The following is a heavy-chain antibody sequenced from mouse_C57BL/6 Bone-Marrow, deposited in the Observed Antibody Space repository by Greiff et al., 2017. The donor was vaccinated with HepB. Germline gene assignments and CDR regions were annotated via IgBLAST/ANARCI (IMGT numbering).Heavy chain of an antibody. V-gene: IGHV1-55*01. J-gene: IGHJ4*01. CDR1: GYTFTSYW. Sequence: VQLQQPGAELVKPGASVKMSCKASGYTFTSYWITWVKQRPGQGLEWIGDIYPGSGSTNYNEKFKSKATLTVDTSSSTAYMQLSSLTSEDSAVYYCARRRGYSNYYYAMDYWGQGTSVTVSA. CDR2: IYPGSGST. CDR3: ARRRGYSNYYYAMDY. D-gene: IGHD2-5*01.